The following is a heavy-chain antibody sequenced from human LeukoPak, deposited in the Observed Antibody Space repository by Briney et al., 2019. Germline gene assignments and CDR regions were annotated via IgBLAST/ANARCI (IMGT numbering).Heavy chain of an antibody. CDR3: AKVFDTSGYYFFFDD. CDR1: GFTFSDYY. D-gene: IGHD3-22*01. J-gene: IGHJ4*02. CDR2: ISSSGSTI. V-gene: IGHV3-11*01. Sequence: GGSLRLSCAASGFTFSDYYMSWIRQAPGKGLEWVSYISSSGSTIYYADSVQGRFTISRDDSKNMVYLQMNSLRAEDTALYYCAKVFDTSGYYFFFDDWGQGTLVTVSS.